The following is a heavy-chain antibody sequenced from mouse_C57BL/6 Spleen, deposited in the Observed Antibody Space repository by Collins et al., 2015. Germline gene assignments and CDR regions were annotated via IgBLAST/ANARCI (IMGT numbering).Heavy chain of an antibody. CDR2: ISDGGTYT. J-gene: IGHJ2*01. D-gene: IGHD1-1*01. CDR1: GFTFRSYA. V-gene: IGHV5-4*01. Sequence: EVQLVESGGGLVKPGGSLKLSCAASGFTFRSYAMSWVRQTPEKRLEWVATISDGGTYTYYPRQYKRARFTISRDNAKNNLYLQMSHLKSEDTAIYYCARASPIYHYGSGGGNYFDYWGQGTTLTVSS. CDR3: ARASPIYHYGSGGGNYFDY.